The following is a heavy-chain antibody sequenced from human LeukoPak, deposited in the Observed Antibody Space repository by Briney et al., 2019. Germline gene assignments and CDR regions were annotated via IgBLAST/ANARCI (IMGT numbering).Heavy chain of an antibody. CDR2: IIPIFGTA. Sequence: SVKVSCKASGGTFSSYAISWVRQAPGQGLEWMGGIIPIFGTANYAQKFQGRVTITTDESTSTAYMELSSLRSEDTAVYYCARSMGSLDYFDYWGQETLVTVSS. CDR1: GGTFSSYA. J-gene: IGHJ4*02. CDR3: ARSMGSLDYFDY. D-gene: IGHD1-26*01. V-gene: IGHV1-69*05.